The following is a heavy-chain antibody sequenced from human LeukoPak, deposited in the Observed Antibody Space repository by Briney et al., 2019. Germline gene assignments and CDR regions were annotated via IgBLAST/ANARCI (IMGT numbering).Heavy chain of an antibody. CDR3: AKDRGVVVPAAPCY. Sequence: GGSLRLSCAASGFTFSSYSMHWVRQAPGKGLEYVSAISSNGGSTYYANSVKGRFTISRDNSKNTLYLQMNSLRAEDTAVYYCAKDRGVVVPAAPCYWGQGTLVTVSS. V-gene: IGHV3-64*01. D-gene: IGHD2-2*01. CDR2: ISSNGGST. CDR1: GFTFSSYS. J-gene: IGHJ4*02.